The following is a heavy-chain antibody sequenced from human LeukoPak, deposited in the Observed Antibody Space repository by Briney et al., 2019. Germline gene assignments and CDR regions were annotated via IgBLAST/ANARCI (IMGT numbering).Heavy chain of an antibody. J-gene: IGHJ6*02. D-gene: IGHD2-2*03. CDR1: GFSFSSYA. CDR2: IWGSGGST. V-gene: IGHV3-23*01. Sequence: GGSLRLSCAASGFSFSSYAMSWVRQAPGEGLEWVSVIWGSGGSTFYADSVKGRFTISRDNSKNTLYVQMNSLRAEDTAVYYCARTDGYCSSTSCYFAFYYYYGMDVWGQGTTVTVSS. CDR3: ARTDGYCSSTSCYFAFYYYYGMDV.